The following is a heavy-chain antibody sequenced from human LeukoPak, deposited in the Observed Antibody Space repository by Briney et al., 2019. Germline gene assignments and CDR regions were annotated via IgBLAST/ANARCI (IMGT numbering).Heavy chain of an antibody. CDR3: ARSSHPYYYDSSGYLEY. Sequence: ASVKASCKSSGYTFTAFYIHWVRQAPGQGLEWMGWINPNTGATRFAQKFQGRVTVTRDTSISTAYMELSRLRSDDTAVYYCARSSHPYYYDSSGYLEYWGQGTLVTVSS. CDR1: GYTFTAFY. D-gene: IGHD3-22*01. J-gene: IGHJ4*02. V-gene: IGHV1-2*02. CDR2: INPNTGAT.